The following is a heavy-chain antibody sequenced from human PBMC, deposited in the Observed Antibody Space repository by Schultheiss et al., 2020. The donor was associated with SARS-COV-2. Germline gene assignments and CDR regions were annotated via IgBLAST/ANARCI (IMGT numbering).Heavy chain of an antibody. V-gene: IGHV1-2*04. CDR1: GYTFTCYY. CDR3: ARGRGGSSAYGMDV. J-gene: IGHJ6*02. CDR2: INPNSGGT. D-gene: IGHD2-15*01. Sequence: ASVKVSCKASGYTFTCYYMHWVRQAPGQGLEWMGWINPNSGGTNYAQKFQGWVTMTRDTSISTAYMELSRLRSDDTAVYYCARGRGGSSAYGMDVWGQGTTVTVSS.